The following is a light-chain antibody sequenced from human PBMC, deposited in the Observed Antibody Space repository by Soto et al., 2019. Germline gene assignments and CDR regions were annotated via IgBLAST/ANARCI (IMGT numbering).Light chain of an antibody. V-gene: IGKV4-1*01. J-gene: IGKJ2*01. Sequence: DIVMTQSPDSLAVSLGERATINCKSSQRVLYSSNNKNYLAWYQQKPGQPPKLLIYWASTRESGVPDRFSGSGSGTDFALPISSLQAEDVAVYYCQQYYSTPPTFGQGTKLEIK. CDR2: WAS. CDR3: QQYYSTPPT. CDR1: QRVLYSSNNKNY.